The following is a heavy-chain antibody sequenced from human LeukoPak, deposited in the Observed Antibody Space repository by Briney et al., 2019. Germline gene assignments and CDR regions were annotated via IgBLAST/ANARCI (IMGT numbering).Heavy chain of an antibody. D-gene: IGHD6-19*01. Sequence: SETLSLTCTVSGGSISSSSYYWGWIRQPPGKGLEWIGSIYYSGSTYYNPSLKSRVTISVDTSKNQFSLKLSSVTAADTAVYYCARQESGWYDLFDYWGQGTLATVSS. CDR3: ARQESGWYDLFDY. CDR1: GGSISSSSYY. J-gene: IGHJ4*02. V-gene: IGHV4-39*01. CDR2: IYYSGST.